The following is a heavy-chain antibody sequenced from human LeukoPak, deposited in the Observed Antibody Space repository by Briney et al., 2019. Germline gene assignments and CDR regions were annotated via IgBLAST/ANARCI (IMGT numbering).Heavy chain of an antibody. CDR2: ISGSGGST. J-gene: IGHJ4*02. CDR1: GFTFSSYA. Sequence: GGSLRLSCAASGFTFSSYAMSWVRQAPGKGLEWVSAISGSGGSTYCADSVKGRFTISRDNSKNTLYLQMNSLRAEDTAVYYCAKDLSYDSSGYYFDYWGQGTLVTASS. D-gene: IGHD3-22*01. V-gene: IGHV3-23*01. CDR3: AKDLSYDSSGYYFDY.